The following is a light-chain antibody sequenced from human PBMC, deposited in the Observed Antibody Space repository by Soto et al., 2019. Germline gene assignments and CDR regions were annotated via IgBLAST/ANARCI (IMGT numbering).Light chain of an antibody. CDR3: QQYGNSLET. Sequence: EIVLTQSPGTLSLSPGERATLSCRASQSVSSNYLAWYQQKPGQAPRPLIYGASSRATGIPDKFSGSGSGTDFTLTISRLEPEDFAVYYCQQYGNSLETFGQGTKLEIK. V-gene: IGKV3-20*01. CDR2: GAS. J-gene: IGKJ2*01. CDR1: QSVSSNY.